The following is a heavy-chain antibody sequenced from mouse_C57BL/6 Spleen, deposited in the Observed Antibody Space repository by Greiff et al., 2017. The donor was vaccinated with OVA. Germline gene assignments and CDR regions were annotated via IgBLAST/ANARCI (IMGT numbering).Heavy chain of an antibody. D-gene: IGHD2-4*01. CDR2: ISYDGSH. CDR1: GYSLTSGYY. V-gene: IGHV3-6*01. CDR3: ASFYDYEGGFAY. J-gene: IGHJ3*01. Sequence: LQESGPGLVKPSQSLSLTCSVTGYSLTSGYYWHWIRQFPGNNLEWLGYISYDGSHNYHPSLKNRISITRDTSKNQVFLKLNSVTTEDTATYYCASFYDYEGGFAYWGQGTLGTVSA.